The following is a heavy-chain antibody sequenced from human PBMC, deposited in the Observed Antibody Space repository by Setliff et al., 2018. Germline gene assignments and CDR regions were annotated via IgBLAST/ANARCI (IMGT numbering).Heavy chain of an antibody. CDR1: GFTFSNAW. J-gene: IGHJ3*02. CDR3: TTDPSPTFGGVIGAAFDI. Sequence: GGSLRLSCAASGFTFSNAWMNWVRQAPGKGLEWVGRIKGKTDGLATDYAAPVKGRFTISRDDSKNTLYLQMNSLKTEDTAVYYCTTDPSPTFGGVIGAAFDIWGQGTMVTVSS. D-gene: IGHD3-16*01. CDR2: IKGKTDGLAT. V-gene: IGHV3-15*07.